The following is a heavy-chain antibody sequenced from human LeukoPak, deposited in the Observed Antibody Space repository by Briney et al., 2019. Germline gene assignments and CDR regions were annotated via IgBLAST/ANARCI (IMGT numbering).Heavy chain of an antibody. CDR1: GGSVSSGSYY. V-gene: IGHV4-61*01. CDR3: ARGGWELLA. D-gene: IGHD1-26*01. J-gene: IGHJ4*02. Sequence: SETLSLTCTVSGGSVSSGSYYWSWIRQPPGKGLEWIGYIYYSGSTNYNPSLKSRVTISVDTSKNQFSLKLSSVTAAGTAVYYCARGGWELLAWGQGTLVTVSS. CDR2: IYYSGST.